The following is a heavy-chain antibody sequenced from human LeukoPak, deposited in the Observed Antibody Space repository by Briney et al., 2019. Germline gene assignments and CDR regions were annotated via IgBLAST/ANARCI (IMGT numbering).Heavy chain of an antibody. D-gene: IGHD5-24*01. CDR1: GWSFSGYY. J-gene: IGHJ4*02. Sequence: PSETLSLTCAVYGWSFSGYYWTWIRLSPGKGLEWIGEINHGGSTNFNASLKSRVTLSVDTSRNQFSLKLDSVTAADTSVYYCARKREGYNCFDSWGQGTLVTVSS. V-gene: IGHV4-34*01. CDR2: INHGGST. CDR3: ARKREGYNCFDS.